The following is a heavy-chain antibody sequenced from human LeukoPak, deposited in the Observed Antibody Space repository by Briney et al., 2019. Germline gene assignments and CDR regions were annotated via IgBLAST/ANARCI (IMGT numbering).Heavy chain of an antibody. CDR3: ARDVSSTPDWEFDY. V-gene: IGHV1-2*06. CDR2: INANSGGT. J-gene: IGHJ4*02. Sequence: ASVKVSCKTSGYTFSDYFIHWVRQAPGQGLEWMGRINANSGGTEYQQKFQGRVTMTRDTSISTAYVEVNWLISDDTAIYYCARDVSSTPDWEFDYWGQGTLVTVSS. D-gene: IGHD1-26*01. CDR1: GYTFSDYF.